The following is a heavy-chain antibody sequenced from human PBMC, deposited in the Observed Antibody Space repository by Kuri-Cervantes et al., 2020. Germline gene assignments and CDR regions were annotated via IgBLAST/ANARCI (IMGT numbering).Heavy chain of an antibody. V-gene: IGHV4-59*12. D-gene: IGHD6-13*01. J-gene: IGHJ4*02. CDR2: IYYSGST. CDR1: GGSISSYY. Sequence: ESLKISCTVSGGSISSYYWSWIRQPPGKGLEWIGYIYYSGSTNYNPSLKSRVTISVDTSKNQFSPKLSSVTAADTAVYYCARRGIAAAAPFDYWGQGTLVTVSS. CDR3: ARRGIAAAAPFDY.